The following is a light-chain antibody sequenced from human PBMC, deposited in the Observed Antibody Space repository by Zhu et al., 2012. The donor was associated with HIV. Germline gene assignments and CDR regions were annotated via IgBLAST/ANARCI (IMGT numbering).Light chain of an antibody. CDR3: QQYGSSSWT. CDR2: GAS. J-gene: IGKJ1*01. CDR1: QSVNSYY. Sequence: EIVLTQSPGTLSLSPGERVTLSCRASQSVNSYYLNWYQQKTGQTPRLLIFGASNGARGIPDRFSGSGSGTDFTLTISRLEPEDFALYYCQQYGSSSWTFGQGTKVEIK. V-gene: IGKV3-20*01.